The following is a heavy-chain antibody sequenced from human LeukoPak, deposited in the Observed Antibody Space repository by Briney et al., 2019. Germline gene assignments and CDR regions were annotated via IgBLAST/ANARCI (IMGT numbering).Heavy chain of an antibody. CDR1: GFTFSSYA. V-gene: IGHV3-23*01. CDR2: ISGSGGST. J-gene: IGHJ4*02. Sequence: GGSLRLSCAASGFTFSSYAMSWVRQAPGKGLEWVSAISGSGGSTYYADSVKGRFTISRDNSRNTLYLHMNSLRPEDTAVYYCAKERVGDYPTDFDYWGQGTLVTVSS. CDR3: AKERVGDYPTDFDY. D-gene: IGHD4-17*01.